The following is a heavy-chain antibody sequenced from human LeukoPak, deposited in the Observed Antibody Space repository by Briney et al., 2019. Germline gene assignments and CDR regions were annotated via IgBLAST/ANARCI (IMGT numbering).Heavy chain of an antibody. CDR2: INPNSGGT. D-gene: IGHD2-15*01. V-gene: IGHV1-2*02. CDR3: AGSALRGYCSGGSCHTPPYYYFDY. J-gene: IGHJ4*02. CDR1: GYTFTGYY. Sequence: GASVKVSCKASGYTFTGYYMHWVRQAPGQGLEWMGWINPNSGGTNYAQKFQGRVTMTRDTSISTAYMELSRLRSDDTAVYYCAGSALRGYCSGGSCHTPPYYYFDYWGQGTLVTVSS.